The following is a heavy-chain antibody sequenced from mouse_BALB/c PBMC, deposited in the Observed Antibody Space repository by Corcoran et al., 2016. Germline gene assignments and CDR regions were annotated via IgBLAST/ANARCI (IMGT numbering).Heavy chain of an antibody. Sequence: QIQLVQSGPELKKPGETVKISCKASGYTFTNYGMNWVKQAPGKGLKWMGWINTYTGEPTYADDFKGRFAFSLETSASTAYLQINNLKNEDMDTYFCARGYYYAMDYWGQGTSVTVSS. V-gene: IGHV9-1*02. CDR1: GYTFTNYG. J-gene: IGHJ4*01. CDR3: ARGYYYAMDY. CDR2: INTYTGEP.